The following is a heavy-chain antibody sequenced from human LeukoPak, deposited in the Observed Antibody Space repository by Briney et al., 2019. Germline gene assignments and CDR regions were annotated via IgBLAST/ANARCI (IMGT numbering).Heavy chain of an antibody. CDR2: IIRDGTGT. Sequence: PGGSLRLSCAASGFTLSSKVMHWVRQAPGTGLVWVSRIIRDGTGTDYADSVKGRFTISRDIATNTLYLRMNSLRAEDTAVYYCARAVGYGAGSYGFDIWGQGTTVTVSS. D-gene: IGHD3-10*01. CDR3: ARAVGYGAGSYGFDI. J-gene: IGHJ3*02. V-gene: IGHV3-74*01. CDR1: GFTLSSKV.